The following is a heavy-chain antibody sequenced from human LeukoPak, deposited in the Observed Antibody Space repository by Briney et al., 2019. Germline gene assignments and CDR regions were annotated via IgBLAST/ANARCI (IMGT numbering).Heavy chain of an antibody. CDR2: IYYSGST. J-gene: IGHJ5*02. V-gene: IGHV4-39*01. Sequence: SETLPLTCTVSGGSIRSSGYYWGWLRQPPGKGLEWIGSIYYSGSTSYTPSLKSRVTMTVDTSQNQFSLKLSSVTAADTAVYYCARNASTMIVPGGWFDPWGQGTLVTVSS. CDR3: ARNASTMIVPGGWFDP. CDR1: GGSIRSSGYY. D-gene: IGHD3-22*01.